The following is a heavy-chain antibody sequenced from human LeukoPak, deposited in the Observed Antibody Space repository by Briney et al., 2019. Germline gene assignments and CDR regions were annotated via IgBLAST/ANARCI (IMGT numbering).Heavy chain of an antibody. V-gene: IGHV4-59*08. CDR2: IYYSGFT. J-gene: IGHJ4*02. CDR1: LGFISCNF. D-gene: IGHD3-10*01. CDR3: ARHRQDHSGSFDQ. Sequence: SETLSLTRTVTLGFISCNFWSGLRQPPWKGGEWVGYIYYSGFTKYNPPLRSRVTISVDTSKNHLALTLSSVTAADTAVYYCARHRQDHSGSFDQWGQGTLVTVSS.